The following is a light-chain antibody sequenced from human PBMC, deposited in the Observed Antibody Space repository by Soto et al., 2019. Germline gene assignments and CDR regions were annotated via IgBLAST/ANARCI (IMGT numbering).Light chain of an antibody. V-gene: IGKV2-24*01. CDR3: VQFAHFPRT. CDR1: QSLVYSDGNTY. Sequence: DVVLTQTTLSSPVTLGQPASISCRSSQSLVYSDGNTYLSWLQQRPGQPPRLLIYRVSNRFSGVPDRFSGRGAGIDFTLKINRVEAEDVGIYYCVQFAHFPRTFGQGTKVEIK. J-gene: IGKJ1*01. CDR2: RVS.